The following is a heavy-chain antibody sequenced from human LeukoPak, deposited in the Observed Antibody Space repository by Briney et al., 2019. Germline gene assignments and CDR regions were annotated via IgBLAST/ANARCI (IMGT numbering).Heavy chain of an antibody. D-gene: IGHD3-22*01. J-gene: IGHJ4*02. V-gene: IGHV4-4*09. Sequence: SETLSLTCTVSGGSISSFYWSWIQQPPGKGLEWVGYIHTSGNTNYNPSLKSRVTISVDTSKNQFSLKLSSVTAADTAVYYCARLSPYDSGGYYAQFDSWGQGTLVTVSS. CDR2: IHTSGNT. CDR1: GGSISSFY. CDR3: ARLSPYDSGGYYAQFDS.